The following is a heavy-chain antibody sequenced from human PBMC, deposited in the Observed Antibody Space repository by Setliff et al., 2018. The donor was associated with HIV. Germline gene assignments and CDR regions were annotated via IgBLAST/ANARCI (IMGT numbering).Heavy chain of an antibody. CDR1: GGSLRPYY. D-gene: IGHD2-15*01. CDR3: AKGITKYCSGGSCLGPFGY. CDR2: IYSGERRT. Sequence: PSETLSLTCAVFGGSLRPYYWSWVRQAPGKGLEWVAVIYSGERRTQYADSVKGRFTISRDNSKNTLYMQMNSLRVEDTAVYYCAKGITKYCSGGSCLGPFGYWGQGTLVTVSS. V-gene: IGHV3-23*03. J-gene: IGHJ4*02.